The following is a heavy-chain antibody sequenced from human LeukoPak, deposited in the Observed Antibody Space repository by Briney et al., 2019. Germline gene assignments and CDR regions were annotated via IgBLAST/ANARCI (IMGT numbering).Heavy chain of an antibody. CDR2: IIPIFGTA. V-gene: IGHV1-69*01. CDR1: GGTFSSYA. J-gene: IGHJ4*02. CDR3: ASPGGYCSSTSCKNVDY. Sequence: SVKVSCKASGGTFSSYAISWVRQAPGQGLEWMGGIIPIFGTANYAQKFQGRVTITADESTSTAYMEPSSLRSEDTAVYYCASPGGYCSSTSCKNVDYWGQGTLVTVSS. D-gene: IGHD2-2*01.